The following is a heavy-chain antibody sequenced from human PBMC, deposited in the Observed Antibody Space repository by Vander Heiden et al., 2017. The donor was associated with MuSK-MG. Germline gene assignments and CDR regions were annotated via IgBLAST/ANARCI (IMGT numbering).Heavy chain of an antibody. J-gene: IGHJ4*02. D-gene: IGHD2-2*01. V-gene: IGHV4-59*08. CDR1: GGSISSYY. CDR2: IYYSGST. Sequence: QVQLQESGPGLVKPSETLSLTCTVSGGSISSYYWSWIRQPPGKGLEWIVYIYYSGSTNYNPSLKSRVTISVDMPKNQFSLKLSSVTAADTAVYYCARLYCSSTSCFDYWGQGTLVTVSS. CDR3: ARLYCSSTSCFDY.